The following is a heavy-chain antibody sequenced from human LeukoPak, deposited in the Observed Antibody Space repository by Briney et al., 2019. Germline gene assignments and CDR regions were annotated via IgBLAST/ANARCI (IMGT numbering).Heavy chain of an antibody. Sequence: GGSLRLSCAASGFSFSYYAMNWVHQAPGEGLEWVSGLSGSGVSTYYADSVKGRFTISRDSSKNTLYLQLSDLRAEDTAVYYCAKHYSGSSTASFDSWGQGTLVTVSS. D-gene: IGHD1-26*01. CDR2: LSGSGVST. J-gene: IGHJ4*02. CDR1: GFSFSYYA. V-gene: IGHV3-23*01. CDR3: AKHYSGSSTASFDS.